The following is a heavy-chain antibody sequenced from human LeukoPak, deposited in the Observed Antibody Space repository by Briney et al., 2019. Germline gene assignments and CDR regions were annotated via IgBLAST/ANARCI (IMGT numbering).Heavy chain of an antibody. Sequence: GGSLRLSCAASGFSFSSFGMSWVRQAPGKGLEWVSRISGSDGSTDYADSVKGRFTISRDNSKNTLYLQMNSLRAEDTAIYYCAKFYRATRGACDSWGQGTLVTVSS. D-gene: IGHD2-21*02. CDR1: GFSFSSFG. CDR3: AKFYRATRGACDS. J-gene: IGHJ4*02. V-gene: IGHV3-23*01. CDR2: ISGSDGST.